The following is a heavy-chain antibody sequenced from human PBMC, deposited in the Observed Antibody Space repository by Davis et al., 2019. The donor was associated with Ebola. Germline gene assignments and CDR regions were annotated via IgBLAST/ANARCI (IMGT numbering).Heavy chain of an antibody. D-gene: IGHD3-16*01. J-gene: IGHJ6*02. Sequence: GESLKISCADSVITFSSYAMTWVRQAPGKGLEWVSAINGSGGSTYYADSVKGRFTISRDNAKNSLYLQMNSLRAEDTAVYYCARDRPLDFFFGDYYGMDVWGQGTTVTVSS. CDR2: INGSGGST. V-gene: IGHV3-23*01. CDR3: ARDRPLDFFFGDYYGMDV. CDR1: VITFSSYA.